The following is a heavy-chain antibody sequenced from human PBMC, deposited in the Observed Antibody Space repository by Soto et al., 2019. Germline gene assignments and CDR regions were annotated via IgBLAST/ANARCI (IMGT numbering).Heavy chain of an antibody. CDR3: EHRGVWFGELHNNWFHP. CDR1: GFSLTTSGVG. CDR2: IYWDDNK. V-gene: IGHV2-5*02. J-gene: IGHJ5*02. D-gene: IGHD3-10*01. Sequence: QITLKESGPTLVKPTQTLTLTCTFSGFSLTTSGVGVGWIRQPPGKALEWLALIYWDDNKRYSPSLKSRLTITKDTSKNQVVLTMTNMDPVDTATYYCEHRGVWFGELHNNWFHPWGQGTLVTVSS.